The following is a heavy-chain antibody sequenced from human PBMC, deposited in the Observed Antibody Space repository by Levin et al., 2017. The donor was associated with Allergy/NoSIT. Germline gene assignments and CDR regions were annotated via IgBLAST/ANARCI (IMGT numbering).Heavy chain of an antibody. V-gene: IGHV3-11*05. D-gene: IGHD2-2*01. Sequence: LSLTCAASGFTFSDYYMSWIRQAPGKGLEWVSYISSSSSYTNYADSVKGRFTISRDNAKNSLYLQMNSLRAEDTAVYYCARDTYQLDAYDIWGQGTMVTVSS. CDR2: ISSSSSYT. CDR3: ARDTYQLDAYDI. CDR1: GFTFSDYY. J-gene: IGHJ3*02.